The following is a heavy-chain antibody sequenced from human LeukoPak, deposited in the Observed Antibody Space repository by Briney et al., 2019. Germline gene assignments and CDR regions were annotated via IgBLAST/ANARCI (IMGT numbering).Heavy chain of an antibody. CDR3: ARRGYHDYSGFDY. Sequence: GGSLRLSCAASGFTFSSYSMTWVRQAPGKGLEWVSSISGSSSDIYYADSVKGRFTISRDNSKNSLYLQMKSLRAEDTALYYCARRGYHDYSGFDYWGQGTLVTVSS. J-gene: IGHJ4*02. CDR2: ISGSSSDI. CDR1: GFTFSSYS. V-gene: IGHV3-21*01. D-gene: IGHD1-26*01.